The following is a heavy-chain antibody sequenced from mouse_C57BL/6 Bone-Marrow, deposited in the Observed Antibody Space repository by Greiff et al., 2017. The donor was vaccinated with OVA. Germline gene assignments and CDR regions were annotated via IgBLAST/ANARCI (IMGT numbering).Heavy chain of an antibody. CDR1: GYTFTSYW. V-gene: IGHV1-55*01. J-gene: IGHJ1*03. CDR2: IYPGSGST. CDR3: ARGPLYYGSSYVGYFDV. D-gene: IGHD1-1*01. Sequence: QVQLQQPGAELVKPGASVKMSCKASGYTFTSYWITWVQQRPGQGLEWIGDIYPGSGSTNYNEKFKSKATLTVDTSSSTADMQLSSLTSEDSAVYYCARGPLYYGSSYVGYFDVWGTGTTVTVSS.